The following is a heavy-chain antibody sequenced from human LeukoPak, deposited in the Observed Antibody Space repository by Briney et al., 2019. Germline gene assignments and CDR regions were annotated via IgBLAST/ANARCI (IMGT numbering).Heavy chain of an antibody. CDR3: AREDQPTMVRGGYYYYYYYMDV. J-gene: IGHJ6*03. V-gene: IGHV4-61*02. Sequence: SETLSLTCTVSGYSISSGYYWGWIRQPAGKGLEWIGRFYTSGNTNYNPSLKSRVTISVDTSKNQFSLKLSSVTAADTAVYYCAREDQPTMVRGGYYYYYYYMDVWGKGTTVTISS. CDR2: FYTSGNT. D-gene: IGHD3-10*01. CDR1: GYSISSGYY.